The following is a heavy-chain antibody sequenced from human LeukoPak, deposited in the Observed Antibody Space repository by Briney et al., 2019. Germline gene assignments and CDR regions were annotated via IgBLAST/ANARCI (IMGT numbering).Heavy chain of an antibody. D-gene: IGHD3-16*02. J-gene: IGHJ4*02. CDR2: IIPIFGTA. V-gene: IGHV1-69*06. CDR3: AMGDYVWGSYRRHFDY. Sequence: ASVKVSCKASGGTFSSYAISWVRQAPGQGLEWMGGIIPIFGTANYAQKFQGRVTITADKSTSTAYMELSSLRSEDTAVHYCAMGDYVWGSYRRHFDYWGQGTLATVSS. CDR1: GGTFSSYA.